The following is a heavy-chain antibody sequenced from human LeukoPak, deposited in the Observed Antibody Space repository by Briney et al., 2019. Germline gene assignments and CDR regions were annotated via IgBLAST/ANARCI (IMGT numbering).Heavy chain of an antibody. V-gene: IGHV3-21*01. J-gene: IGHJ4*02. D-gene: IGHD1-1*01. CDR3: ARNQRYAGTTVY. CDR1: GFTFSSYS. CDR2: ISSSSSYI. Sequence: NSGGSLRLSCAASGFTFSSYSMNWVRQAPEKGLEWVSSISSSSSYIYYADSVKGRFTISRDNAKNSLYLQMNSLIAEDTAVYYCARNQRYAGTTVYWGQGTLVTVSS.